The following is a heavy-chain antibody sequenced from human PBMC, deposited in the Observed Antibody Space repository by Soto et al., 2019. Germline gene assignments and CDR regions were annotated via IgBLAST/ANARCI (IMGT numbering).Heavy chain of an antibody. CDR2: ISGSGRTI. Sequence: PGGSLRLSCADSGLDFSSEVMCWVRQAPGKGLEWVSSISGSGRTIYHADSMRGRFAISRDSSKNSLYLQLNNLRVDDTAVYYCARVGPSYYYGMDVWGQGTTVTVYS. V-gene: IGHV3-23*01. CDR1: GLDFSSEV. D-gene: IGHD1-26*01. J-gene: IGHJ6*02. CDR3: ARVGPSYYYGMDV.